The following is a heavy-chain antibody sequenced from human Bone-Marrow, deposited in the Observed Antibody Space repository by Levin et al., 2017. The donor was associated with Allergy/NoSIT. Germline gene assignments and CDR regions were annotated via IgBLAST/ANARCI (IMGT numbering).Heavy chain of an antibody. CDR3: ARVPTDRGGNSLSDF. D-gene: IGHD4-23*01. J-gene: IGHJ4*02. V-gene: IGHV3-11*01. CDR1: GFTFDDYY. CDR2: IRNTGDTI. Sequence: NAGGSLRLSCAASGFTFDDYYMNWIRQAPGKGLEGVAYIRNTGDTIYYADSVKGRFTISMDDANNSVYLQMNSLRVDDTAVYYCARVPTDRGGNSLSDFWGQGILVTVSS.